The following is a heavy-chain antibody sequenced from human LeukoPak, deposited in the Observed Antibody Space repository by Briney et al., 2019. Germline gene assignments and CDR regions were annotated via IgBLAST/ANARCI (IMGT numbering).Heavy chain of an antibody. D-gene: IGHD3-16*02. V-gene: IGHV1-69*13. CDR3: ASPYDYVWGSYRYDYFDY. CDR1: GYTFTSYY. Sequence: GASVKVSCKASGYTFTSYYMHWVRQAPGQGLEWMGGIIPIFGTANYAQKFQGRVTITADESTSTAYMELSSLRSEDTAVYYCASPYDYVWGSYRYDYFDYWGQGTLVTVSS. J-gene: IGHJ4*02. CDR2: IIPIFGTA.